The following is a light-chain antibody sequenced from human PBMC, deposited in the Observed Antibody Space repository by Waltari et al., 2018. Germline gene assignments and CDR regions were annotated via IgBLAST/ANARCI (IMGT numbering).Light chain of an antibody. CDR2: GAS. Sequence: EIVMTQSPATLSVSPGERATLSFRASQSVSSNLAWYQQKPGQAPRLLIYGASTRATGIPARFSGSWSGTEFTLTISSLQSEDFAVYYCQQYNNWPWTFGQGTKVEIK. J-gene: IGKJ1*01. CDR3: QQYNNWPWT. CDR1: QSVSSN. V-gene: IGKV3-15*01.